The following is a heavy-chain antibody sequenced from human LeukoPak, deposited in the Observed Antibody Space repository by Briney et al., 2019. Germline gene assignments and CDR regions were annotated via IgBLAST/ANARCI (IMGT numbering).Heavy chain of an antibody. V-gene: IGHV3-30*18. J-gene: IGHJ5*02. CDR3: AKDLYSNNWYNWFDP. Sequence: PGGSLRLSCAVSGFTFSNYDMHWVRQAPGKGLEWVAVISYDGNDKNYVDSVKGRFTISRDNSQNTLYLQMNSLRAEDTALYYCAKDLYSNNWYNWFDPWGQGTLVTVSS. CDR2: ISYDGNDK. CDR1: GFTFSNYD. D-gene: IGHD6-13*01.